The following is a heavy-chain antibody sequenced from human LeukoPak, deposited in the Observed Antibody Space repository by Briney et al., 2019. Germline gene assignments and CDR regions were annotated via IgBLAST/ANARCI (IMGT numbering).Heavy chain of an antibody. CDR1: GFTFSSYG. V-gene: IGHV3-30*03. CDR3: ARHSSSGGHFDY. CDR2: ISYDGSNK. D-gene: IGHD6-6*01. J-gene: IGHJ4*02. Sequence: GGSLRLSCAASGFTFSSYGMHWVRQAPGKGLEWVAVISYDGSNKYYADSVKGRFTISGDNSKNTLYLQMNSLRAEDTAVYYCARHSSSGGHFDYWGQGTLVTVPS.